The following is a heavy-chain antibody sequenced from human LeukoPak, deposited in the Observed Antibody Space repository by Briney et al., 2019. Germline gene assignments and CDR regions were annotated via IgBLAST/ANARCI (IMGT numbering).Heavy chain of an antibody. CDR2: INHSGST. D-gene: IGHD2-2*02. CDR1: GGSFSGYY. J-gene: IGHJ5*02. V-gene: IGHV4-34*01. CDR3: ARGYRIVVVPAAIDWFDP. Sequence: PSETLSLTCAVNGGSFSGYYWSWIRQPPGKGLEWIGEINHSGSTNYNPSLKSRVTISADTSKNQFSLKLSSVTAADTAVYYCARGYRIVVVPAAIDWFDPWGQGTLVTVSS.